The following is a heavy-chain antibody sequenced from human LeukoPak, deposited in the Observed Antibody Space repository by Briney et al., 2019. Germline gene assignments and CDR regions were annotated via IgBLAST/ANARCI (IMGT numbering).Heavy chain of an antibody. CDR3: AKDKGSISSWGFDF. D-gene: IGHD6-13*01. CDR1: GFTFDDYA. Sequence: GGSLRLSCAASGFTFDDYAMHWVRQAPGKGLEWVALFDGRGGTTNYADSVKGRFTISRDSSKNSLYLQMNSLRTEDTAFYYCAKDKGSISSWGFDFWGQGTLVTVSS. J-gene: IGHJ4*02. V-gene: IGHV3-43*02. CDR2: FDGRGGTT.